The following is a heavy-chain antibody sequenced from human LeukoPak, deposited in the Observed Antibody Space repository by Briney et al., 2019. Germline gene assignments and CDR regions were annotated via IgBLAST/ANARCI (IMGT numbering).Heavy chain of an antibody. V-gene: IGHV3-21*01. CDR1: GFTFSDFT. D-gene: IGHD5-18*01. J-gene: IGHJ4*02. CDR3: AKVRIQLWAYFDY. CDR2: IGGSSDSYI. Sequence: GGSLRLSCAGSGFTFSDFTINWVRQAPGKGLEWVSCIGGSSDSYIYYADSVRGRFTISRDNSKNTLYLQMNSLRAEDTAVYYCAKVRIQLWAYFDYWGQGTLVTVSS.